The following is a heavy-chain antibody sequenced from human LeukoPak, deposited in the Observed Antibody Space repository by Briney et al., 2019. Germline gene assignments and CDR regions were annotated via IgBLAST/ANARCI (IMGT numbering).Heavy chain of an antibody. Sequence: PGGSLRLSCSASGFTFSSYAMHWVRHAPGKGPMWVSRICPDGTGISYADSVKARFTTSRDNAKNTVYLQMNGLREEDTAVYYCVRDFRSADYWGQGTLVTVSS. V-gene: IGHV3-74*01. CDR1: GFTFSSYA. CDR3: VRDFRSADY. J-gene: IGHJ4*02. CDR2: ICPDGTGI.